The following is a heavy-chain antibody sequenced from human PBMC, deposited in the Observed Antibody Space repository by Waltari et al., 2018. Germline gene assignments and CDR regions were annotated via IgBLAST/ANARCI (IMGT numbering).Heavy chain of an antibody. V-gene: IGHV4-38-2*02. Sequence: QVQLQESGPGLVKPSETLSLTCAVSGYSISSGYYWGWLRQPPGKGLEWIGSIYHSGSTYYNPSLKSRVTISVDTSKNQFSLKLSSVTAADTAVYYCAREQLVRYFDLPKPDYYFDYWGQGTLVTVSS. CDR1: GYSISSGYY. CDR2: IYHSGST. D-gene: IGHD3-9*01. J-gene: IGHJ4*02. CDR3: AREQLVRYFDLPKPDYYFDY.